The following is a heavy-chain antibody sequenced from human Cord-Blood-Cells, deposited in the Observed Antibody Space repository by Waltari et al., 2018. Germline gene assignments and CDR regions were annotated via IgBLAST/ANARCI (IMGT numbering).Heavy chain of an antibody. CDR2: LVVGSGNT. CDR3: AADLTPETYGDYERRYFDL. Sequence: QMQLVQSGPEVKKPGTSVKVSCKASGFTFTSSAVQWVRQARRQRLEWIGWLVVGSGNTNYAQKFQERVTITRDMSTSTAYMELSSLRSEDTTVYYCAADLTPETYGDYERRYFDLWGRGTLVTVSS. D-gene: IGHD4-17*01. CDR1: GFTFTSSA. J-gene: IGHJ2*01. V-gene: IGHV1-58*01.